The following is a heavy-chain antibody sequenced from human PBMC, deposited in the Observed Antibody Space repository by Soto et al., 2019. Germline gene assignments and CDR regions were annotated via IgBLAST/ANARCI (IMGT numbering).Heavy chain of an antibody. CDR3: ARGVNGYYYVDY. D-gene: IGHD3-10*01. CDR1: GFISSSYW. Sequence: EVQLVESGGNVLQPGGSLRLSCAASGFISSSYWMHWVRQAPGKGLVWVSRINRDGSRTDYADSVKGRFAVSRDNAKNTVLLHMNCRRADDTAVYYCARGVNGYYYVDYWGQGSRGTVS. J-gene: IGHJ4*02. CDR2: INRDGSRT. V-gene: IGHV3-74*01.